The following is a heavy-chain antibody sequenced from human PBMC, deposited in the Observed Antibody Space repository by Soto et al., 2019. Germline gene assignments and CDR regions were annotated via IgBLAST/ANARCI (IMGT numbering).Heavy chain of an antibody. CDR2: MNPNSGNT. CDR1: GYTFTSYD. CDR3: ARDSSSSWLVSDY. Sequence: ASVKVSCKASGYTFTSYDINWVRQAPGQGLEWMGWMNPNSGNTGYAQKFQGRVTMTRNTSISTAYMELSSLRSEDTAVYYCARDSSSSWLVSDYWGQGTLVTVSS. D-gene: IGHD6-13*01. V-gene: IGHV1-8*01. J-gene: IGHJ4*02.